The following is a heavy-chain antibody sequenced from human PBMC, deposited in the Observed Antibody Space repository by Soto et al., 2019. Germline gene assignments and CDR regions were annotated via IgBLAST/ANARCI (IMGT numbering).Heavy chain of an antibody. CDR1: GYSISSGYY. CDR3: ARDSPSYGYVREGIY. D-gene: IGHD3-10*02. J-gene: IGHJ4*02. V-gene: IGHV4-38-2*02. Sequence: PSETLSLTCAVSGYSISSGYYWGWIRQPPGKGLEWIGSIYHSGSTYYNPSLKSRVTISVDTSKNQFSLKLSSVTAADTAVYYCARDSPSYGYVREGIYWGQGTLVTVSS. CDR2: IYHSGST.